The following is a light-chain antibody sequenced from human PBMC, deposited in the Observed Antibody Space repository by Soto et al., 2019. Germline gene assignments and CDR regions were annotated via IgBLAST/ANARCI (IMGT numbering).Light chain of an antibody. CDR2: GAS. CDR1: QSLSTTY. J-gene: IGKJ3*01. CDR3: QQYGTSPFT. Sequence: EIVLTQSPGTLSLSPGERATLSCRASQSLSTTYLAWFQQKPGQAPRLLIYGASSRATGIPDRFSGSGSGTDFTLTINRLEPEDFAVYYCQQYGTSPFTFGPGTKVDI. V-gene: IGKV3-20*01.